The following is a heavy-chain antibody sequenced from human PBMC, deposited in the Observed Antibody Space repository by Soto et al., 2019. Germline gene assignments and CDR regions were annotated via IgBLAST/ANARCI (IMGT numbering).Heavy chain of an antibody. D-gene: IGHD6-19*01. CDR3: AKEAPTQWLTPGAFSDY. CDR1: GFTFSSYA. V-gene: IGHV3-23*01. Sequence: EVQLLESGGGLVQPGGSLRLSCAASGFTFSSYAMSWVRQAPGKGLAWVSAISGGGGSKYYADSVKGRFTISRDNSKNTLYLQMNSLRAEDSAVYYCAKEAPTQWLTPGAFSDYWGQGTLVTVSS. J-gene: IGHJ4*02. CDR2: ISGGGGSK.